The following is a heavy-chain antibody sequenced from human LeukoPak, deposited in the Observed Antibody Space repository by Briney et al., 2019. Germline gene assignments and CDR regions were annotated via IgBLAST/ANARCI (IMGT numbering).Heavy chain of an antibody. CDR1: GFTFSSYG. D-gene: IGHD3-9*01. CDR3: ARGDFFTHYDILTGYDY. V-gene: IGHV3-33*01. CDR2: IWYDGSNK. J-gene: IGHJ4*02. Sequence: QPGRSLRLSCAASGFTFSSYGMHWVRQAPGKGLEWVAVIWYDGSNKYYADSVKGRFTISRDNSKNTLYLQMNSLRAEDTAVYYCARGDFFTHYDILTGYDYWGQGTLVTVSS.